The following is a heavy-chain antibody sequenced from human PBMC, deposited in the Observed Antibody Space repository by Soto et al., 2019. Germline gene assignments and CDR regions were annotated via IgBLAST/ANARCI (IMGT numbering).Heavy chain of an antibody. CDR1: GFTFSSYS. CDR2: ISSIISYI. Sequence: EVQLVESGGGLVKPGGSLRLSCAASGFTFSSYSMHWVRQAPGKGLEWVSSISSIISYIYYADSVKGRFTISRDNAKNSLYLQMNSLRAEDTAVYYCARENGFGDWDRGMDVWGQGTTVTVSS. J-gene: IGHJ6*02. V-gene: IGHV3-21*01. D-gene: IGHD3-10*01. CDR3: ARENGFGDWDRGMDV.